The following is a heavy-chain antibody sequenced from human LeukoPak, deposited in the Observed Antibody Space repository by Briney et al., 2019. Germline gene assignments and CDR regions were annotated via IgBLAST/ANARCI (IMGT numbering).Heavy chain of an antibody. CDR2: IYNGGST. CDR1: GFTVSSNY. Sequence: PGVSLTLSCVVSGFTVSSNYMSWVRQAPGKGLECVSVIYNGGSTYYADPLKGRFNISRDNSKNQLYLQMNRLRAEDTAVYYCARNIGGVGYWGQGTLVTVSS. D-gene: IGHD2-21*01. V-gene: IGHV3-53*01. J-gene: IGHJ4*02. CDR3: ARNIGGVGY.